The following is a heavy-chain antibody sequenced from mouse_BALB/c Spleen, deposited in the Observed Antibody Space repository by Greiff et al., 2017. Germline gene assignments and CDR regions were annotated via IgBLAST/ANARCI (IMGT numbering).Heavy chain of an antibody. CDR2: ISSGGSYT. J-gene: IGHJ1*01. V-gene: IGHV5-9-1*01. D-gene: IGHD1-1*01. Sequence: EVMLVESGGGLVKPGGSLKLSCAASGFTFSSYAMSWVRQTPEKRLEWVATISSGGSYTYYPDSVKGRFTISRDNAKNTLYLQMSSLRSEDTAMYYCARPTVVRYFDVWGAGTTVTVSS. CDR1: GFTFSSYA. CDR3: ARPTVVRYFDV.